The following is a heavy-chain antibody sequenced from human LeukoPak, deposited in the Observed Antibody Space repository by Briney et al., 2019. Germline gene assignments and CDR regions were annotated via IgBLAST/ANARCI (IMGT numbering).Heavy chain of an antibody. CDR1: KFAFSSYA. D-gene: IGHD1-26*01. Sequence: TGGSLRLSCAASKFAFSSYAMSWVRQAPGKGLEWVSAISGGGGNTYYADSVKGRFTISRDNSKNTLYLQMNSLRPEDTAAYYCAKVGIVGATTSAYFEYWGQGTLVTVSS. CDR2: ISGGGGNT. J-gene: IGHJ4*02. V-gene: IGHV3-23*01. CDR3: AKVGIVGATTSAYFEY.